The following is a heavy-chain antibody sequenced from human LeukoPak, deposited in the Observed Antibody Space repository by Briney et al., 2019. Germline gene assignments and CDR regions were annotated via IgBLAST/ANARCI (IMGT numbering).Heavy chain of an antibody. Sequence: PGGSLRLSCVASGLTFSNYWMHWVRQAPGKGLAWVSRINTDGGSTNYADSVKGRFTISRDSAKNTLYLQMNSLTAEDTAVYYCARERPAADFDFWGQGALVTVSS. CDR3: ARERPAADFDF. CDR1: GLTFSNYW. CDR2: INTDGGST. J-gene: IGHJ4*02. D-gene: IGHD2-2*01. V-gene: IGHV3-74*01.